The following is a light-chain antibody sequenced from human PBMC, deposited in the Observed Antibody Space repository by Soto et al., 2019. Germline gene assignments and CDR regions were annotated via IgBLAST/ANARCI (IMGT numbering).Light chain of an antibody. J-gene: IGKJ3*01. CDR2: DAS. CDR1: QSISSW. CDR3: QQYNSYST. V-gene: IGKV1-5*01. Sequence: DIQMTQSPSTLSASVGDRVTITCRASQSISSWLAWYQQKPGKAPKLLIYDASSLESGVPSRFSGSGSGTEFTLTISILQPDDFATYYCQQYNSYSTFGHGTKVDIK.